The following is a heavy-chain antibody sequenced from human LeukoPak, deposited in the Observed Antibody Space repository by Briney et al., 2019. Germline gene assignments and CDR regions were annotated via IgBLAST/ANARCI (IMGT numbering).Heavy chain of an antibody. Sequence: SGTLSLTCAVSGGSISSSNWWSWVRQPPGKGLEWIGYIYYSGSTYYNPSLKSRVTISVDTSKNQFSLKLSSVTAADTAVYYCARGGNSIDYWGQGTLVTVSS. J-gene: IGHJ4*02. CDR1: GGSISSSNW. D-gene: IGHD4-23*01. CDR2: IYYSGST. CDR3: ARGGNSIDY. V-gene: IGHV4-4*02.